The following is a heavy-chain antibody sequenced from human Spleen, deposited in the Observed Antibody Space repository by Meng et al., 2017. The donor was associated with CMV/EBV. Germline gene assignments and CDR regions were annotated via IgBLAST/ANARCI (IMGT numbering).Heavy chain of an antibody. CDR3: AKIFPSDYYRYSMDV. Sequence: GSLRLSCTVSGGSISGYFWSWIRQPPGKGLEWIGYVYYSGTTNYNPSLQSRVTISVDTSKNQFSLKLTSVTAADTAVYYCAKIFPSDYYRYSMDVWGQGTTVTVSS. CDR2: VYYSGTT. V-gene: IGHV4-59*01. CDR1: GGSISGYF. D-gene: IGHD3-3*01. J-gene: IGHJ6*02.